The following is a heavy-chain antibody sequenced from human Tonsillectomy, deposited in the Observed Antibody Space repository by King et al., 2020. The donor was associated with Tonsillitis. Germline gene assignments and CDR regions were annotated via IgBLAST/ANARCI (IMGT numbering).Heavy chain of an antibody. CDR3: ARGSEEDPNWFDP. CDR1: GGSINGHS. D-gene: IGHD1-14*01. Sequence: VQLQESGPGLVKPSQTLSLTCVVSGGSINGHSWTWIRQSPGRGLEWIGYINYIGSTYYNPSLKSRVTISLDTSKNQFSLKMNSVTAADTAVYYCARGSEEDPNWFDPWGQGILVTVSS. CDR2: INYIGST. J-gene: IGHJ5*02. V-gene: IGHV4-30-4*07.